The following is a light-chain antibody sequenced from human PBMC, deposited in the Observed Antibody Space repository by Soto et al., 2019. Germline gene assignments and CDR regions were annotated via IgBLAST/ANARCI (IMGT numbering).Light chain of an antibody. CDR2: AAS. V-gene: IGKV1-17*03. J-gene: IGKJ5*01. CDR3: LQHSTYPIT. Sequence: DIQMTQSPSSMSASVVDRFTITFLASQGISNFLAWFQQKPGKVPKRLIYAASSLQSGVPSRFSGSGSGTEFTLTISSLQPEDFAIYYCLQHSTYPITFGQGTRLEIK. CDR1: QGISNF.